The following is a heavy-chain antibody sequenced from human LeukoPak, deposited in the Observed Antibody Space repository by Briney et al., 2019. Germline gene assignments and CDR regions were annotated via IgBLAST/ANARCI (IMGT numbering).Heavy chain of an antibody. CDR1: GFSLSTSGVG. D-gene: IGHD3-10*01. J-gene: IGHJ1*01. Sequence: ESGPTLVKPTQTLTLTCTFSGFSLSTSGVGVGWIRQPPGKALEWPAFIFWDDDKRYSPSLKSRLTITKDTSKNQVVLTMTNLDPVDTATYYCAHRPHYSGSGSYSFQHWGQGTLVTVSS. CDR3: AHRPHYSGSGSYSFQH. V-gene: IGHV2-5*02. CDR2: IFWDDDK.